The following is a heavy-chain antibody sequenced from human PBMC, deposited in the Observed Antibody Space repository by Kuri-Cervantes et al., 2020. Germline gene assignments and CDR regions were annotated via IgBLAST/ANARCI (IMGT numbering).Heavy chain of an antibody. J-gene: IGHJ4*02. D-gene: IGHD6-13*01. Sequence: ESLKISCAASGFTFSSYSMSWIRQPPGKGLEWIGEINHSGSTNYNPSLKSRVTISVDTSKNQFSLKLSSVTAADTAVYYCARGLSIAAAGILDYWGQGTLVTVSS. CDR1: GFTFSSYS. CDR3: ARGLSIAAAGILDY. V-gene: IGHV4-34*01. CDR2: INHSGST.